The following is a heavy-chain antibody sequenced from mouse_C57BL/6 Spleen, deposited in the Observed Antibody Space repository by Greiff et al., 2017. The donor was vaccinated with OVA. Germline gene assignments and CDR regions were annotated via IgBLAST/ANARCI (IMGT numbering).Heavy chain of an antibody. J-gene: IGHJ2*01. D-gene: IGHD4-1*01. V-gene: IGHV1-22*01. Sequence: EVQLQQSGPELVKPGASVKMSCKASGYTFTDYNMHWVKQSHGKSLEWIGYINPNNGGTSYNQKFKGKATLTVNKSSSTAYMELRSLTSEDSAVYYCSRYELGSFDYWGQGTTLTVSS. CDR1: GYTFTDYN. CDR3: SRYELGSFDY. CDR2: INPNNGGT.